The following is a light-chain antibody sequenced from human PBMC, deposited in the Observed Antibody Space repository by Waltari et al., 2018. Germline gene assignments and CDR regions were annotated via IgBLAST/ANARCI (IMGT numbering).Light chain of an antibody. V-gene: IGKV3-11*01. J-gene: IGKJ2*03. CDR1: QTVGTY. CDR2: DAS. CDR3: QQRSDRPPVS. Sequence: EIVLTQSPATLSSSPGERATLSCTASQTVGTYLAWYQQKPGQAPRLLIYDASNRATGIPARFSGSGSGTDFTLTISSLEPADSAVYYCQQRSDRPPVSFGQGTKLEIK.